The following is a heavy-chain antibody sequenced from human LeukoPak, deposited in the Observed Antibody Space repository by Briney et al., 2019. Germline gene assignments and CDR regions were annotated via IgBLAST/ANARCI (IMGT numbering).Heavy chain of an antibody. J-gene: IGHJ1*01. V-gene: IGHV4-59*01. Sequence: KASETLSLTCSGSGGSISSYYWSWIRQPPGKGLEWIGYLFYSGNTNSNPSLKSRVTVLADTSKNQFSLRLNSVTAADTAVYFCGRVRTGNTGSPEYFEDWGQGTLVTVSS. CDR3: GRVRTGNTGSPEYFED. CDR2: LFYSGNT. D-gene: IGHD5-12*01. CDR1: GGSISSYY.